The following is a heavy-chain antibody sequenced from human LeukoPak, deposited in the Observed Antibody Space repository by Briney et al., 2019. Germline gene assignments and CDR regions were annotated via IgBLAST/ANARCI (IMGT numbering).Heavy chain of an antibody. CDR3: ARDRAAPTGFFDY. D-gene: IGHD3-9*01. V-gene: IGHV3-20*04. J-gene: IGHJ4*02. Sequence: GGSLRLSCAASGFTFDDYAMHWVRQAPGKGLEWVSGINWNGGSTGYADSVKGRFTISRDNAKNSLYLQMNSLRAEDTALYYCARDRAAPTGFFDYWGQGTLVTVSS. CDR2: INWNGGST. CDR1: GFTFDDYA.